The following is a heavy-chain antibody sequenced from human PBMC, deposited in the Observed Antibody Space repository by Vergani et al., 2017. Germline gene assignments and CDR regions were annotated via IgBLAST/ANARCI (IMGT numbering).Heavy chain of an antibody. CDR2: ISGSGGST. J-gene: IGHJ4*02. CDR1: GFTFSSYA. V-gene: IGHV3-23*01. D-gene: IGHD6-13*01. Sequence: EVQLLESGGGLVQPGGSLRLSCAASGFTFSSYAMSWVRQAPGKGLEWVSAISGSGGSTYYADSVKGRFTISRDNSKNTLYVQMNSLRAEDTAVYYCAREGIAAVGTTLLFDYWGQGTLVTVSS. CDR3: AREGIAAVGTTLLFDY.